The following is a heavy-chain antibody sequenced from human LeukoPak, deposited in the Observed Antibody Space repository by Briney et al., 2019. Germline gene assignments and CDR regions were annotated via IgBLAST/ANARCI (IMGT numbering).Heavy chain of an antibody. CDR1: GGPISSSSYY. CDR2: IYYSGST. D-gene: IGHD3-10*01. J-gene: IGHJ4*02. CDR3: ARHTHLGSGSYSGYDY. V-gene: IGHV4-39*01. Sequence: SETLSLTCTVSGGPISSSSYYWGWIRQPPGKGLEWIGSIYYSGSTYYNPSLKSRVTISVDTSKNQFSLKLSSVTAADTAVYYCARHTHLGSGSYSGYDYWGQGTLVTVSS.